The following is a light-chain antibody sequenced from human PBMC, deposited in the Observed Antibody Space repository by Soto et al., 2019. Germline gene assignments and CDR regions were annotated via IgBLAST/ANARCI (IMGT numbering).Light chain of an antibody. CDR3: LQDINYPWT. CDR1: LTVRNNY. V-gene: IGKV3-20*01. Sequence: EIVLTQSPGTLSLSPGERATLSCRASLTVRNNYLAWYLQKPGQAPRRLIYGASIRATGIPDRFIGSGSGTDFTLAISSLQPEDSATYYCLQDINYPWTFGQGTKVDIK. J-gene: IGKJ1*01. CDR2: GAS.